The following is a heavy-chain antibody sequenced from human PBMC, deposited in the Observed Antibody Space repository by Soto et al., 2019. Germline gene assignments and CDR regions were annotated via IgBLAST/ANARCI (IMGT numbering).Heavy chain of an antibody. J-gene: IGHJ5*02. CDR2: MNPNSGNT. V-gene: IGHV1-8*01. CDR3: ARERSAAGTGWFDP. D-gene: IGHD6-13*01. CDR1: GYTFTSYD. Sequence: QVQLVQSGAEVKKPGASVKVSCKASGYTFTSYDINWVRQATGQGLEWMGWMNPNSGNTGYAQKFQGRVTMTRNTSISTAYMELSSLRSEDTPVYYCARERSAAGTGWFDPWCQGTLVTVSS.